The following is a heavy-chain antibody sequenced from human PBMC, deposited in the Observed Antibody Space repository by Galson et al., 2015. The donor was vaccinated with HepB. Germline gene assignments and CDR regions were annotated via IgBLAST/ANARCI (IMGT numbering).Heavy chain of an antibody. V-gene: IGHV3-7*01. D-gene: IGHD3-3*01. J-gene: IGHJ6*03. CDR3: ARDGPLGGITMFGAVMPRYHMDV. Sequence: SLRLSCAASGFTFSDYSLSWVRQAPGKGLEWVANIKWDGSEIYYVDSVKGRFSISRDNAKKSLFLQMNSLRDEDTAIHYCARDGPLGGITMFGAVMPRYHMDVWSKGTTVTVSS. CDR2: IKWDGSEI. CDR1: GFTFSDYS.